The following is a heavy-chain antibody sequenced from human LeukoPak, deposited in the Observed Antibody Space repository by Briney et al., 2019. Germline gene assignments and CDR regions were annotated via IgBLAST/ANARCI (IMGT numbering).Heavy chain of an antibody. V-gene: IGHV1-69*02. D-gene: IGHD1-26*01. CDR3: ARGGRTELFDY. Sequence: SVKVSCKASGGTFSSYTISWVRQAPGQGLEWMGRIIPILGIANYAQKFQGRVTITADESTSTAYMELSSLRSEDTAVYYCARGGRTELFDYWGQGTLVTVSS. CDR2: IIPILGIA. J-gene: IGHJ4*02. CDR1: GGTFSSYT.